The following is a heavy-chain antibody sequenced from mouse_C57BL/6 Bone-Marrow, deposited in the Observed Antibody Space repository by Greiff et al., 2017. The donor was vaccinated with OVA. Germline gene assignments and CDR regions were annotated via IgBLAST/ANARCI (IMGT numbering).Heavy chain of an antibody. CDR1: GFTFSDAW. Sequence: EVHLVESGGGLVQPGGSMKLSCAASGFTFSDAWMDWVRQSPEKGLEWVAAIRNKANNHATYYAVSVRGRFTISSDDSKSSVYLQMNSLRAEDTGMYDCTRDIWYFDVWGTGTTVTVSS. CDR3: TRDIWYFDV. J-gene: IGHJ1*03. V-gene: IGHV6-6*01. CDR2: IRNKANNHAT.